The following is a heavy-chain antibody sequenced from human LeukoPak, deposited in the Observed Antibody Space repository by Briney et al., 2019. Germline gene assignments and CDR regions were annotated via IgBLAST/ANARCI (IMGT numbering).Heavy chain of an antibody. CDR2: INHSGSI. CDR1: GGSFSGYY. D-gene: IGHD6-13*01. V-gene: IGHV4-34*01. J-gene: IGHJ4*02. Sequence: PSETLSLTCAVYGGSFSGYYWSWIRQPPGKGLEWIGEINHSGSINYNPSLKSRVTISVDTSKNQFSLKLSSVTAADTAVYYCARGAPPRFLYSSSWYRPGVYFDYWGQGTLVTVSS. CDR3: ARGAPPRFLYSSSWYRPGVYFDY.